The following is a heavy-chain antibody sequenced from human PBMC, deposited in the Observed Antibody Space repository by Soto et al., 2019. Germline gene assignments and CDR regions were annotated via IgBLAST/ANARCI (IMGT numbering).Heavy chain of an antibody. Sequence: QVQLQESGPGLVEPSGTLSLTCAVSSGSISSSHWWSWVRQPPGKGLEWIGQVHYSGSTNYNPSLRSRVTISVDTSNNQSSLKLNSVTAADTAMYYCARIGIRWYFEYWGQGTLVTVSS. V-gene: IGHV4-4*02. CDR1: SGSISSSHW. CDR2: VHYSGST. J-gene: IGHJ1*01. CDR3: ARIGIRWYFEY. D-gene: IGHD1-20*01.